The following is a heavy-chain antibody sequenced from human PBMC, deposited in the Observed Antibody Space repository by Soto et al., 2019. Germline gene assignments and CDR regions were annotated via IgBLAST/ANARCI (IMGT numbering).Heavy chain of an antibody. D-gene: IGHD3-10*01. CDR2: IYYSGST. V-gene: IGHV4-59*08. CDR1: GGSISSYY. J-gene: IGHJ4*02. CDR3: ARQTLGSGSYYSFDY. Sequence: SETLSLTCTVSGGSISSYYWSWIRQPPGKGLEWIGYIYYSGSTNYNPSLKSRVTISVDTSKNQFSLKLSSVTAADTAVYYCARQTLGSGSYYSFDYWGQGTLVTVSS.